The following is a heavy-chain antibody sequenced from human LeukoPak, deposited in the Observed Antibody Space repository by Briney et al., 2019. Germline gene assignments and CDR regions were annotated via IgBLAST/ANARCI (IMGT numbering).Heavy chain of an antibody. V-gene: IGHV3-21*01. Sequence: SGGSLRLSCAASGFTFSSYSMNWVRQAPGKGLEWVSSISSSSSYIYYADSVKGRFTISRDNAKNLLYLQMNSLRAEDTAVYYCAREILYGGNGFDPWGQGTLVTVSS. J-gene: IGHJ5*02. CDR2: ISSSSSYI. D-gene: IGHD4-23*01. CDR1: GFTFSSYS. CDR3: AREILYGGNGFDP.